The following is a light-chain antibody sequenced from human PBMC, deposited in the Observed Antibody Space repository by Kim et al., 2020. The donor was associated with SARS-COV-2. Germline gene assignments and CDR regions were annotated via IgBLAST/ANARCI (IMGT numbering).Light chain of an antibody. V-gene: IGLV3-21*04. CDR2: YDS. CDR3: QVWDSSSDHRVV. J-gene: IGLJ2*01. Sequence: SYEVTQPPSVSVAPGRTARITCGGNSIGSKSVHWYQQMPGQAPVLVISYDSDRPSGIPERFSGSNSGNTATLTISRVEAGDEADYYCQVWDSSSDHRVVFGGGTQLTFL. CDR1: SIGSKS.